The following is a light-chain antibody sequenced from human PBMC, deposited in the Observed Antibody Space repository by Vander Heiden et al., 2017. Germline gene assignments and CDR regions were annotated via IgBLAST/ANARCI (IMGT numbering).Light chain of an antibody. J-gene: IGLJ3*02. CDR2: EVN. Sequence: QSALTQPPSSSGSPGQSITIPCTGTSSDVRAYNYVSWYQKHPGKPLKLVIYEVNQRPSGVPHRSAGSKAGNAASLTVSGLQAEDEADFYCSSDAGRYSWVFGGGTKLTVL. CDR3: SSDAGRYSWV. V-gene: IGLV2-8*01. CDR1: SSDVRAYNY.